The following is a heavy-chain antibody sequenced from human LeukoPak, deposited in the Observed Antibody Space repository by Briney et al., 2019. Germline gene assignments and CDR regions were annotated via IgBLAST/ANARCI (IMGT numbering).Heavy chain of an antibody. CDR1: GGSIDSSSYY. CDR3: AKRTGLDY. V-gene: IGHV4-39*01. D-gene: IGHD1-1*01. J-gene: IGHJ4*02. CDR2: VFYTGNT. Sequence: SETLSLTCTVSGGSIDSSSYYWGWLRQPPGKGLVGSVSVFYTGNTSYNPSLRGRITISVDTYKNQFSLKLISVTAAAAAFYYSAKRTGLDYWGQGILVTVTS.